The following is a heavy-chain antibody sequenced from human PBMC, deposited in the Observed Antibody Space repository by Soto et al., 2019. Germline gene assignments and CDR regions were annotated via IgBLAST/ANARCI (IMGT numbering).Heavy chain of an antibody. Sequence: PWGSLRLSCAASGFTFISYSINFFRHSPCKGLEWVSSISSSSSYIYYADSVKGRFTISRDNAKNSLYLQMNSLRAEDTAVYYCARDSLGIAAAGTPTFDYWGQGTLVTVSS. J-gene: IGHJ4*02. CDR2: ISSSSSYI. D-gene: IGHD6-13*01. CDR1: GFTFISYS. V-gene: IGHV3-21*01. CDR3: ARDSLGIAAAGTPTFDY.